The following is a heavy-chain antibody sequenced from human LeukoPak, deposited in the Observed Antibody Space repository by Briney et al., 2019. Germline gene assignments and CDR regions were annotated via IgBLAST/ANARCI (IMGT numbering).Heavy chain of an antibody. CDR2: ISSSSSTI. D-gene: IGHD3-22*01. Sequence: AGGSLRLSCAASGFTFSSYSMNWVRQAPGKGLEWVSYISSSSSTIYYADSVKGRFTISRDNAKNSLYLQMNSLRAEDTAVYYCARAYYYDSSGYPDYWGQGTLVTVSS. CDR3: ARAYYYDSSGYPDY. CDR1: GFTFSSYS. J-gene: IGHJ4*02. V-gene: IGHV3-48*04.